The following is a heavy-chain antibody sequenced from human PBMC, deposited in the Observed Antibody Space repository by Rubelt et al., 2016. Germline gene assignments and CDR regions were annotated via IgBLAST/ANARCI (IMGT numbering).Heavy chain of an antibody. V-gene: IGHV3-74*01. D-gene: IGHD6-13*01. J-gene: IGHJ4*02. Sequence: GRFTISRDNAKNTQYLQMNSLRAEDTAVYYCARTPYSNSKSDYWGQGTLVTVSS. CDR3: ARTPYSNSKSDY.